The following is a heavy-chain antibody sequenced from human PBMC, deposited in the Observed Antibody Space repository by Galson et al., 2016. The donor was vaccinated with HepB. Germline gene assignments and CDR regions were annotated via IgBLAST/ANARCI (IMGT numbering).Heavy chain of an antibody. CDR2: IWYDGSNN. D-gene: IGHD3-10*01. CDR3: ASLSYYYKSGSYYNVYGMDV. V-gene: IGHV3-33*01. Sequence: SLRLSCAASGFTSSNYGMHWVRQAPGKGLEWVAAIWYDGSNNYYADSVKGRFTISRDNSKSTLYLQINSLRAEDTAVYYCASLSYYYKSGSYYNVYGMDVWGQGTTVTVSS. J-gene: IGHJ6*02. CDR1: GFTSSNYG.